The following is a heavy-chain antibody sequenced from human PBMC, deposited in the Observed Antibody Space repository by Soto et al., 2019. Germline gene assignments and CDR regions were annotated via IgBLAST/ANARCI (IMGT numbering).Heavy chain of an antibody. CDR2: IYSSGNT. CDR3: ARGQQFSDWFDP. D-gene: IGHD2-2*01. Sequence: TLSLTCSVSGGTISGYYWTWIRQPAGKGLEWIGRIYSSGNTKYNPSLQSRVTMSLDTSNNQFSLRLTSVTAADTAVYYCARGQQFSDWFDPWGQGTLVTVSS. J-gene: IGHJ5*02. CDR1: GGTISGYY. V-gene: IGHV4-4*07.